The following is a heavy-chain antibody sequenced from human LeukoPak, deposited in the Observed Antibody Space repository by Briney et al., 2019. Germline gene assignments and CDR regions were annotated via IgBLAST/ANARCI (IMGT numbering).Heavy chain of an antibody. Sequence: GESLKISCKGSGYSFTNYWIGWVRQMPGKGLEWMGIIYPGDSGTRYSPSFQGQVTISADKSISTAYLQWSSLKASDTAMYYCARHLSDITSSPNYWGPGTLVTVSS. J-gene: IGHJ4*02. D-gene: IGHD2-2*01. V-gene: IGHV5-51*01. CDR3: ARHLSDITSSPNY. CDR2: IYPGDSGT. CDR1: GYSFTNYW.